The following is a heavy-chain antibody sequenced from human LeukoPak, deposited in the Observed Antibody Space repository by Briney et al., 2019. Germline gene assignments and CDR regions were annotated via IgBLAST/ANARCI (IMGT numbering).Heavy chain of an antibody. CDR2: IHLSGST. V-gene: IGHV4-59*11. D-gene: IGHD3-16*01. CDR3: ARGGVWYFDL. CDR1: GGSISFHY. J-gene: IGHJ2*01. Sequence: PSETLSLTCTVSGGSISFHYWSWIRLPPGKGLEWIGYIHLSGSTYYDPSLRSRVTISGDTSKNQFSLRLNSVTAADTAVYYCARGGVWYFDLWGRGTLVTVSS.